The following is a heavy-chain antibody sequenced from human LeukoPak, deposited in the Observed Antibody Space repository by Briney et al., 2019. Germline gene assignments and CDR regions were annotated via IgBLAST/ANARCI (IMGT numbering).Heavy chain of an antibody. J-gene: IGHJ4*02. D-gene: IGHD3-16*02. V-gene: IGHV4-31*03. CDR1: GGSISSGGYY. Sequence: SQTLSLTCTVSGGSISSGGYYWSWIRQHPGKGLEWIGYIYYSGSTYYNPSLKSRVTISVDTSKNQFSLKLSSVTAADTAVYYCARVMWGFVISPFDYWGQGTLVTVSP. CDR2: IYYSGST. CDR3: ARVMWGFVISPFDY.